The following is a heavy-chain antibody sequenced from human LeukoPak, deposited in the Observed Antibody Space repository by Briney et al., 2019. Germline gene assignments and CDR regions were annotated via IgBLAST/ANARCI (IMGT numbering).Heavy chain of an antibody. V-gene: IGHV3-21*01. CDR2: ISSSSNYI. D-gene: IGHD2-15*01. CDR3: ARDRGDVVVVAATHFDY. J-gene: IGHJ4*02. Sequence: PGGSLRLSCVASGFTFSSYKMNWVRQAPGKGLEWVSSISSSSNYIYYADSVKGRFTISRDNAKNSLYLQMNSLRDEDTAVYYCARDRGDVVVVAATHFDYWGQGTLVTVSS. CDR1: GFTFSSYK.